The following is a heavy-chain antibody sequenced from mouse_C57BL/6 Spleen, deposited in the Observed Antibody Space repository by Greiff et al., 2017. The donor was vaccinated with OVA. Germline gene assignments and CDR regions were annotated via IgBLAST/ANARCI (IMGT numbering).Heavy chain of an antibody. CDR2: INPNNGGT. D-gene: IGHD2-3*01. J-gene: IGHJ4*01. CDR3: ARGLIYDGSLDY. V-gene: IGHV1-22*01. Sequence: EVQLQQSGPELVKPGASVKMSCKASGYTFTDYNMHWVKQSHGKSLEWIGYINPNNGGTSYNQKFKGKATLTVNKSSSTAYMELRSLTSEDSAVYYCARGLIYDGSLDYWGQGTSVTVSS. CDR1: GYTFTDYN.